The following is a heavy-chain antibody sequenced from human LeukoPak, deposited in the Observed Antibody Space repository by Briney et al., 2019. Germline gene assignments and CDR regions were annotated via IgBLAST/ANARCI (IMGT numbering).Heavy chain of an antibody. Sequence: PGGSLRLSCAASGFTFSSYWMSWVRQAPGKGLEWVANIKQDGSEKYYVDSVKGRFTISRDNAKNSLYLQMNSLRAEDTAVYYCARDWPVAGRPSPPFDYWGQGTPVTVSS. CDR2: IKQDGSEK. CDR3: ARDWPVAGRPSPPFDY. CDR1: GFTFSSYW. D-gene: IGHD6-19*01. V-gene: IGHV3-7*01. J-gene: IGHJ4*02.